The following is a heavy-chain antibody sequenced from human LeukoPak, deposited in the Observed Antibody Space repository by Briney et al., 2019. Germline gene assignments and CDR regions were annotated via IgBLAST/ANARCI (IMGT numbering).Heavy chain of an antibody. D-gene: IGHD2-2*01. Sequence: SETLSLTCAVYGGSFSGYYWSWIRQPPGKWLEWIGEITHSGSTNYNPSLKSRVTISVDTSKNQFSLKLSSVTAADTAVYYCARGSIVVVPAAKYVPDYYYYMDVWCKGTTVTVSS. CDR2: ITHSGST. J-gene: IGHJ6*03. CDR3: ARGSIVVVPAAKYVPDYYYYMDV. CDR1: GGSFSGYY. V-gene: IGHV4-34*01.